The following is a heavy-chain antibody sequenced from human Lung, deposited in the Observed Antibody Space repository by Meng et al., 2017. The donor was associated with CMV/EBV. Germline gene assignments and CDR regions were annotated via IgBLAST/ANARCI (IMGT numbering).Heavy chain of an antibody. CDR2: IYHSGST. V-gene: IGHV4-4*02. J-gene: IGHJ4*02. D-gene: IGHD6-19*01. CDR3: ASFPPPGKQWLVTDY. Sequence: VQLQAAGPGLVKPSGTLSLTCAVSGASISSSNWWSWVRQPPGKGLEWIGEIYHSGSTNYNPSLKSRVTISVDKSKNQFSLKLSSVTAADTAVYYCASFPPPGKQWLVTDYWGQGTLVTVFS. CDR1: GASISSSNW.